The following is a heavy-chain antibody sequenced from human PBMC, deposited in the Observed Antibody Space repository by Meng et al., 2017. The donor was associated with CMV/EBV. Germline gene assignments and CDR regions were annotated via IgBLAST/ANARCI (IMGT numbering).Heavy chain of an antibody. Sequence: TGNTVTCYYIHWARQAPGQGLEWMEWINPASGDTILAKKCQGRVTMTRETSLTTAYMELNRLRSDDTAVYYCATSSVEVMIYAGLDYWGQGTLVTVSS. J-gene: IGHJ4*02. CDR1: GNTVTCYY. CDR3: ATSSVEVMIYAGLDY. D-gene: IGHD2/OR15-2a*01. CDR2: INPASGDT. V-gene: IGHV1-2*02.